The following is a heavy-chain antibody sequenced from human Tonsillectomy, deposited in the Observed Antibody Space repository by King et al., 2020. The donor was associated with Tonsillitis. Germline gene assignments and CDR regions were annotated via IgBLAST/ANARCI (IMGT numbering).Heavy chain of an antibody. Sequence: VQLVESGGGLVQPGGSLRLPCAASGFTFRNYAMSWVRQAPGKGLEWVSGISGSGGSTYSADSVKGRFTVSRDNSKNTLYLQMNSLRGEDTAVYYCAKDKVATMPRDAFDFWGQGTMVTVSS. CDR3: AKDKVATMPRDAFDF. V-gene: IGHV3-23*04. CDR1: GFTFRNYA. J-gene: IGHJ3*01. CDR2: ISGSGGST. D-gene: IGHD5-12*01.